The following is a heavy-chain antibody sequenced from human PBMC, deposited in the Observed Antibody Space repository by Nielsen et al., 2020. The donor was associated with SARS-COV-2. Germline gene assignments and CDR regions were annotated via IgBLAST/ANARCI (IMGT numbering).Heavy chain of an antibody. CDR2: ISSSSTI. Sequence: VRQMPGKGLEWVSYISSSSTIYYADSVKGRFTISRDNAKNSLYLQMNSLRAEDTAVYYCARSITIFGVVIAYYYYGMDVWGQGTTVTVSS. CDR3: ARSITIFGVVIAYYYYGMDV. V-gene: IGHV3-69-1*01. D-gene: IGHD3-3*01. J-gene: IGHJ6*02.